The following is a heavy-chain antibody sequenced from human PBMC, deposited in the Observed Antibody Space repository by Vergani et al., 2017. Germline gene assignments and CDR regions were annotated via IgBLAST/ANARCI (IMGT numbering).Heavy chain of an antibody. CDR1: GGSISSYY. CDR3: ARIAARLFYY. CDR2: IKHSGST. D-gene: IGHD6-6*01. Sequence: QVQLQESGPGLVKPSETLSLTCTVSGGSISSYYWSWIRQPPGKGLEWIGEIKHSGSTNYNPSLKSRVTISVDTSKNQFSLKLSSVTAAYTAVYYCARIAARLFYYWGQGTLVTVSS. V-gene: IGHV4-34*01. J-gene: IGHJ4*02.